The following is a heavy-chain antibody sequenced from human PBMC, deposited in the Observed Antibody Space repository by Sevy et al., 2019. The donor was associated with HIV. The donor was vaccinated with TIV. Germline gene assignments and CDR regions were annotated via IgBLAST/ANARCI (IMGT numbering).Heavy chain of an antibody. V-gene: IGHV3-7*01. D-gene: IGHD5-18*01. CDR3: VREGLGGFSYSLDC. CDR1: GFTFSSYW. J-gene: IGHJ4*02. Sequence: GGSLRLSCAASGFTFSSYWMSWVRQAPGKGLEWVATMKDDGSEKYYVDSVKGRFTISRDNAKNSLYVQMNSLRAEDTAVYYCVREGLGGFSYSLDCWGQGTLVTVSS. CDR2: MKDDGSEK.